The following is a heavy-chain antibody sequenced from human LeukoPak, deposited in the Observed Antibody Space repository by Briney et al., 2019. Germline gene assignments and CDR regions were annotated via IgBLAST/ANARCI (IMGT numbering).Heavy chain of an antibody. D-gene: IGHD6-25*01. CDR2: ISTGGSTI. J-gene: IGHJ4*02. V-gene: IGHV3-11*01. Sequence: GGSLRLSCAASGFTFSDYYMSWIRQAPGKRLEWVSYISTGGSTIYYADSVKGRFTISRDNTKNSLYLQMNSLRVEDTALYYCAKAAALTRVDSWGQGTLVTVSS. CDR3: AKAAALTRVDS. CDR1: GFTFSDYY.